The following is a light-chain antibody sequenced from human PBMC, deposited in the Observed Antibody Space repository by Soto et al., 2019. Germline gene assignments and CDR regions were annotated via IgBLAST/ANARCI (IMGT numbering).Light chain of an antibody. V-gene: IGKV3-15*01. J-gene: IGKJ1*01. Sequence: EIVMTQSPATLSVSPGERATLSCRASQSVGSNLAWYQQKPGQAPRLLIYGASTRATAIPARFSGSGSGTEFTLTISSLQSEDFAVYYCQQYDNWPPWTFGQGTKVDSK. CDR1: QSVGSN. CDR3: QQYDNWPPWT. CDR2: GAS.